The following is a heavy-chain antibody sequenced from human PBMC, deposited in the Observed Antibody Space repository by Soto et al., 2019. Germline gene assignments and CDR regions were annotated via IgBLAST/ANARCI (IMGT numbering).Heavy chain of an antibody. CDR2: INPNSGGT. V-gene: IGHV1-2*02. J-gene: IGHJ6*02. Sequence: ASVKVSCKASGYTFTGYYMHWVRQAPGQGLEWMGWINPNSGGTNYAQKFQGRVTMTRDTSISTAYMELSRLRSDDTAVYYCARPTDHRSPFSGMDVWGQGTTVTVSS. CDR3: ARPTDHRSPFSGMDV. CDR1: GYTFTGYY.